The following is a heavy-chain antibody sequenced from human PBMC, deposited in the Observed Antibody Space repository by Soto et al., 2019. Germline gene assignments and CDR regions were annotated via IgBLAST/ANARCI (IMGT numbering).Heavy chain of an antibody. CDR3: ARVQLEHLGTYYHYYSMDV. CDR2: ISGYNGDT. V-gene: IGHV1-18*01. Sequence: ASVKVSCKASGDRFSSYGISWVRQAPGQGLEGMGWISGYNGDTKYVQKFQGRLNMTTDTSTSTAYMELRSLRADDTAVYYCARVQLEHLGTYYHYYSMDVWGKGTTVTVSS. CDR1: GDRFSSYG. D-gene: IGHD1-1*01. J-gene: IGHJ6*03.